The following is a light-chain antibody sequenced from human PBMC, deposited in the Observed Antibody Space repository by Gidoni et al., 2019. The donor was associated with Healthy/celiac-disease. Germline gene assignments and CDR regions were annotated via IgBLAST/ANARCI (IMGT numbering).Light chain of an antibody. V-gene: IGKV3-20*01. CDR1: QSVISSY. Sequence: EIALTQSPGTLSLSPGERPTPSCRASQSVISSYLAWYQQKPGQAPRPLIYGASSRATGIPGRFSGSGSGTDFTLTISRLEPEDFAVYYCQQYGSSPLTFGGGTKVEIK. J-gene: IGKJ4*01. CDR3: QQYGSSPLT. CDR2: GAS.